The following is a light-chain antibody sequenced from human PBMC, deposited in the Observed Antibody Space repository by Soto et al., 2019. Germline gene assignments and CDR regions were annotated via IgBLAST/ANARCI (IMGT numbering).Light chain of an antibody. Sequence: NFMLTQPHSVSESPGKTVTISCTRSSGSIASNYVQWYQQRPGSAPTTVIYEDNQRPSGVPDRFSGSIDSSSNSASLTISGLKTEDEAHYYCQSYDSSEPRVVFGGGTKLAVL. CDR3: QSYDSSEPRVV. CDR1: SGSIASNY. CDR2: EDN. J-gene: IGLJ2*01. V-gene: IGLV6-57*04.